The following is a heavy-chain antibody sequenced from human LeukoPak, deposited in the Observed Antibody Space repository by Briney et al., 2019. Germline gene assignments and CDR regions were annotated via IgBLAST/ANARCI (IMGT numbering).Heavy chain of an antibody. D-gene: IGHD3-22*01. CDR1: GFTFSSYA. CDR2: ISGSGGST. CDR3: AKSWEYYYDSSGYLDY. V-gene: IGHV3-23*01. J-gene: IGHJ4*02. Sequence: GGSLRLSCAASGFTFSSYAMGWVRQAPGKGLEWVSSISGSGGSTYYADSVKGRFTISRDNSKNTLYLQMNSLRAEDTAVYYCAKSWEYYYDSSGYLDYWGQGTLVTVSS.